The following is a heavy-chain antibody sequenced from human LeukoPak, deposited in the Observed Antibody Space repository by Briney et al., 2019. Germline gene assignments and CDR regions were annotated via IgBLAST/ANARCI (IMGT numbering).Heavy chain of an antibody. CDR1: GYTFTDYY. CDR3: ALWFGELSALINYYYGMDV. Sequence: ASVKVSCKASGYTFTDYYMQWVRQAPGQGLQWMGWINPKSGGTNYAQTFQGRVTMTRDTSISTAHMGLSRLGSDDTAVYYCALWFGELSALINYYYGMDVWGQGTTVTVSS. D-gene: IGHD3-10*01. V-gene: IGHV1-2*02. CDR2: INPKSGGT. J-gene: IGHJ6*02.